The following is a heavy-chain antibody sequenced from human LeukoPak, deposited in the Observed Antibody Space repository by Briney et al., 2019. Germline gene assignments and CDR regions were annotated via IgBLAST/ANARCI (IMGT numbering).Heavy chain of an antibody. J-gene: IGHJ1*01. CDR2: MNPNSGNT. V-gene: IGHV1-8*01. D-gene: IGHD3-22*01. Sequence: GASVKVSCKASGYTFTSYDINWVRQATGQGLEWMGWMNPNSGNTDYAQKFQGRVTMTRNTSISTAYMELSSLRSEDTAVYYCATVPGIYDSSGYLEFQHWGQGTLVTVSS. CDR3: ATVPGIYDSSGYLEFQH. CDR1: GYTFTSYD.